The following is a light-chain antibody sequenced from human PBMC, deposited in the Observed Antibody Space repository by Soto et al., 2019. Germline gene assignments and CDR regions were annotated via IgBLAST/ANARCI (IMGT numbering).Light chain of an antibody. CDR2: GAS. J-gene: IGKJ5*01. Sequence: EIVVTQSPATRSVSRAGRVSLSCRASQSVSSYLAWYQQKPGQAPRLLICGASTRATGIPDRFSGSGSGTDFTLTISRLEPEDFAVYYCQQYGSSPITFGQGTRLEI. V-gene: IGKV3-20*01. CDR1: QSVSSY. CDR3: QQYGSSPIT.